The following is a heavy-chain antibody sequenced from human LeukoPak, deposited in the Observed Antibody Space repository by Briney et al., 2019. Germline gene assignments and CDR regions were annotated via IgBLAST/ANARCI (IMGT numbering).Heavy chain of an antibody. CDR3: ARDRYYYDSSGLYYFDY. D-gene: IGHD3-22*01. V-gene: IGHV4-4*07. CDR1: GGSISSYY. J-gene: IGHJ4*02. Sequence: SETLSLTCTVSGGSISSYYWSWIRQPAGKGLEWIGRIYTSGSTNYNPSLKSRVTMSVDTSKNQFSLKLSSVTAADTAVYYCARDRYYYDSSGLYYFDYWGQGTLVTVSS. CDR2: IYTSGST.